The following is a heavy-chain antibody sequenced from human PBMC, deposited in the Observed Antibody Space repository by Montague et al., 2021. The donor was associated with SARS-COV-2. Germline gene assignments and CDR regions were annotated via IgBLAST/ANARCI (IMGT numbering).Heavy chain of an antibody. Sequence: PELVKPTQTLTLTCTFSGFSLSTIGAGVGWIRQLPGKALEWHALIYWDDDKRYSPFLRSSLTITTDTSKNQVVLTMTNMDPVDTATYFCAHSSGVDWLPRCWGDSWGHGTRVTVSS. D-gene: IGHD3-9*01. CDR2: IYWDDDK. J-gene: IGHJ5*01. V-gene: IGHV2-5*02. CDR3: AHSSGVDWLPRCWGDS. CDR1: GFSLSTIGAG.